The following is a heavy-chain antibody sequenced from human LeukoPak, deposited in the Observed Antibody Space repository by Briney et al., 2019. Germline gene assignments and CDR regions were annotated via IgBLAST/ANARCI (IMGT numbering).Heavy chain of an antibody. Sequence: ASVKVSCKVSGYTLTELSMHWVRQAPGKGLEWMGGFDPEDGETIYAQKFQGRVTMTEDTSTDTAYMELSSLRSEDTAVYYCATELVDTAMVTTKGYHYYYYGMDVWGQGTTVTVSS. D-gene: IGHD5-18*01. J-gene: IGHJ6*02. CDR2: FDPEDGET. CDR1: GYTLTELS. CDR3: ATELVDTAMVTTKGYHYYYYGMDV. V-gene: IGHV1-24*01.